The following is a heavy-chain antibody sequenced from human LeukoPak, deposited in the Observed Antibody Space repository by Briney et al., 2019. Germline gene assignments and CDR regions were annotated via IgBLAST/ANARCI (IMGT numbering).Heavy chain of an antibody. CDR1: GFTFSNAW. V-gene: IGHV3-48*01. J-gene: IGHJ4*02. Sequence: PGGSLRLSCAASGFTFSNAWMSWVRQAPGKGLEWVSHISGTSSTIHYADSVKGRFTISRDNAKNSLYLQMNSLRAEDTAVYYCARTWASLGGQWLDYWGQGTLVTVSS. CDR2: ISGTSSTI. D-gene: IGHD6-19*01. CDR3: ARTWASLGGQWLDY.